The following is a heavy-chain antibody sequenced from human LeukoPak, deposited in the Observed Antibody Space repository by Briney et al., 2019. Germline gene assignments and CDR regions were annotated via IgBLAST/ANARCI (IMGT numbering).Heavy chain of an antibody. CDR3: ARDNSVEDTAWWFDP. V-gene: IGHV1-46*01. CDR2: INPSGGSA. CDR1: GYTFSSYY. D-gene: IGHD4-23*01. J-gene: IGHJ5*02. Sequence: GASVKVSCKASGYTFSSYYIKWVRQAPGQGLEWMGIINPSGGSASYAKKFQGRVTMTRDMSTSTDYMELSSLRSEDTAVYYCARDNSVEDTAWWFDPWGQGTLVTVSS.